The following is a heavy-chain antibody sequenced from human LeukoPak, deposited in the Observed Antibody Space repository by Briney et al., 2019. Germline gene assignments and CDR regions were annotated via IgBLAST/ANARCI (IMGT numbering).Heavy chain of an antibody. J-gene: IGHJ2*01. CDR3: ARGGSNRLHWYFDL. CDR2: ISTSSSTI. D-gene: IGHD2-15*01. CDR1: GFTFSTYT. Sequence: GGSLRLSCSASGFTFSTYTMNWVRQAPGKGLEWVSYISTSSSTIYYADSVKGRFSISRDNAKNSLYLQMNSLSDEDTAVYFCARGGSNRLHWYFDLWGRGTLVTVSS. V-gene: IGHV3-48*02.